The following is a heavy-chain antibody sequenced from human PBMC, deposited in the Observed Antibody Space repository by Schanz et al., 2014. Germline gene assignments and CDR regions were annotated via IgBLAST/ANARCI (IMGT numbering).Heavy chain of an antibody. CDR2: ISPSSSYI. Sequence: EVHLVESGGGLVQPGGSLRLSCAASGFTFSSSWMHWVRQAPGKGLEYISSISPSSSYIYYADSVKGRFTISRDNSKNTLYLQMNSLRAEDTAVYYCAKGQLLSYYFDYWGQGTLVTVSS. D-gene: IGHD2-21*01. J-gene: IGHJ4*02. CDR3: AKGQLLSYYFDY. V-gene: IGHV3-21*04. CDR1: GFTFSSSW.